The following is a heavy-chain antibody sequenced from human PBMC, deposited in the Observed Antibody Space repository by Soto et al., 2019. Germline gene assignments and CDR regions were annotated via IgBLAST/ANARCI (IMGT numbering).Heavy chain of an antibody. J-gene: IGHJ4*02. V-gene: IGHV4-59*12. D-gene: IGHD4-17*01. CDR1: GGSISSYY. CDR2: IYYSGST. Sequence: SETLSLTCTVSGGSISSYYWSWIRQPPGKGLEWIGYIYYSGSTNYNPSLKSRVTISVDTSKNQFSLKLSSVTAADTAVYYCAREGYGDYYFDYWGRGTLVTVSS. CDR3: AREGYGDYYFDY.